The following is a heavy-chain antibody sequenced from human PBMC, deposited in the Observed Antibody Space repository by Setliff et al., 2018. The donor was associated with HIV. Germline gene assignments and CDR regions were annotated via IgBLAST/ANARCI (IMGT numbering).Heavy chain of an antibody. J-gene: IGHJ6*03. CDR2: IYYSGST. CDR3: ARGYGDPPPGYYYMDV. CDR1: GGSISSGGYY. V-gene: IGHV4-31*01. Sequence: SLTCTVSGGSISSGGYYWSWIRQHPGKGLEWIGYIYYSGSTYYNPSLKSLVTISVDTSKNQFSLKLSSVTAADTAVYYCARGYGDPPPGYYYMDVWGKGTTVTVSS. D-gene: IGHD4-17*01.